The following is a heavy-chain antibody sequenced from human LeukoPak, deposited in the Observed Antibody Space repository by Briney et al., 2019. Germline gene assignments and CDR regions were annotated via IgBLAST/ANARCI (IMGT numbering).Heavy chain of an antibody. CDR2: IFPGDSDT. CDR1: GYHFTRNW. J-gene: IGHJ4*02. CDR3: AICPHSGRYSWYFDN. D-gene: IGHD5-12*01. V-gene: IGHV5-51*01. Sequence: GESLKISRKASGYHFTRNWIAWLRHVPGQGLEWMGFIFPGDSDTRYNPSFQGHVTISADKSETTAVLQWASLRASDTAIYYCAICPHSGRYSWYFDNWGQGTQVIVST.